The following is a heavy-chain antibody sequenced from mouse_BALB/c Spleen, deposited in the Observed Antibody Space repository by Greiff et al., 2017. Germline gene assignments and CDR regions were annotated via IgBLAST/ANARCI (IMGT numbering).Heavy chain of an antibody. CDR3: ARSEFINTAWYFDV. J-gene: IGHJ1*01. CDR2: ISSGSSTI. V-gene: IGHV5-17*02. Sequence: EVKLMESGGGLVKPGGSRKLSCAASGFTFSSFGMHWVRQAPEKGLEWVAYISSGSSTIYYADTVKGRFTISRDNPKNTLFLKMTSLRSEDTAMYYCARSEFINTAWYFDVWGAGTTVTVSS. D-gene: IGHD1-2*01. CDR1: GFTFSSFG.